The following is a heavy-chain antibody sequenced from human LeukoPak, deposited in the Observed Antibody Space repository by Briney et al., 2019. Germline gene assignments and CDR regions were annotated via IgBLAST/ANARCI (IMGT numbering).Heavy chain of an antibody. Sequence: GGSLRLSCAASGFTFSDYYMSWIRQAPGKGLEWVSYISGSSTYTNYADSVKSRFTISRDNAKNSLYVVMNSLRAEDTAVYYCARGHIASWYNVENWGQGTLVTVSS. CDR3: ARGHIASWYNVEN. D-gene: IGHD6-13*01. CDR1: GFTFSDYY. V-gene: IGHV3-11*06. CDR2: ISGSSTYT. J-gene: IGHJ4*02.